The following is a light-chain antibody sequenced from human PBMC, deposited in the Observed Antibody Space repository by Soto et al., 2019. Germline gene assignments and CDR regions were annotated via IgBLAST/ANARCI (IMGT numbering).Light chain of an antibody. J-gene: IGLJ1*01. V-gene: IGLV1-40*01. CDR2: SNN. Sequence: QSVLTQPPSVSGAPGXXXTISCTGSSSNIGAGFDVHWYQQLPRTAPKLLIYSNNNRPSGVPDRFSVSRSATSASLAITGLQAADEADYYCQSYDSSLSAYVFGTGTKLTVL. CDR3: QSYDSSLSAYV. CDR1: SSNIGAGFD.